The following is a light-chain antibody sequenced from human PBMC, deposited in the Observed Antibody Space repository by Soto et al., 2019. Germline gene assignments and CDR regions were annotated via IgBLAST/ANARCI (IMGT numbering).Light chain of an antibody. Sequence: QSALTQPPSVSGSPGQSVTISCTGSSSDVGSHNRVSWYQQPPGTAPKLMIYDVSNRPSGVPDRFSGSKSGNTASLTISGLQAEYEADYYCSSYTSSSTYVFGTGTKLTVL. CDR3: SSYTSSSTYV. CDR2: DVS. J-gene: IGLJ1*01. CDR1: SSDVGSHNR. V-gene: IGLV2-18*02.